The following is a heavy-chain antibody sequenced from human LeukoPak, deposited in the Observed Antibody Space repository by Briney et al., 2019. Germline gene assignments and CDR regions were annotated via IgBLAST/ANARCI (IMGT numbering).Heavy chain of an antibody. J-gene: IGHJ6*03. CDR1: GVTISSYS. CDR3: ARLQDTFYYYYMDV. Sequence: GGSLRLSCAASGVTISSYSMNCVRQAPAKGLEGVSYISISSSTIYYADSVKGRFTISRDNAKNSLYLQMNSLRAEDTAVYYCARLQDTFYYYYMDVWGQGTQVTVSS. D-gene: IGHD2/OR15-2a*01. CDR2: ISISSSTI. V-gene: IGHV3-48*04.